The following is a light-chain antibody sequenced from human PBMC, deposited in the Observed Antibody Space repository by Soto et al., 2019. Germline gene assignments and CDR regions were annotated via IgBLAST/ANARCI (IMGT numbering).Light chain of an antibody. CDR2: DVS. Sequence: QSALTQPASVSGSPGQSITISCTGTSSDVGGYNYVSWYQQHPGKAPKLMIYDVSNRPSGVSNRFSGSKSGNTASLTISGLQAEDEADYYCSSYTSSSFPEVVFGGGTKLTVL. CDR1: SSDVGGYNY. V-gene: IGLV2-14*01. CDR3: SSYTSSSFPEVV. J-gene: IGLJ2*01.